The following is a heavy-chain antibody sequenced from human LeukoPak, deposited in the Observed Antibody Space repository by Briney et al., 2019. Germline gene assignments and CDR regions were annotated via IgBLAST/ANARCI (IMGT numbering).Heavy chain of an antibody. CDR1: GGSISSGGYS. D-gene: IGHD1-14*01. CDR2: IYTSGST. J-gene: IGHJ4*02. V-gene: IGHV4-61*02. CDR3: ARGAPEPGTKQFDY. Sequence: SQTLSLTCAVSGGSISSGGYSWSWIRQPAGKGLEWIGRIYTSGSTNYNPSLKSRVTMSVDTSKNQFSLKLSSVTAADTAVYYCARGAPEPGTKQFDYWGQGTLVTVSS.